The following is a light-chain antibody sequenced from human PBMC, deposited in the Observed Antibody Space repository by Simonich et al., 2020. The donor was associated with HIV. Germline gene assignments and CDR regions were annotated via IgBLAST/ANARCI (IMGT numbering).Light chain of an antibody. CDR1: QTISNY. CDR2: GAS. CDR3: QQSYSTPRT. Sequence: DIQMTQSPSSLSASVGDRVTVTCRASQTISNYLNWYQQKPGKAPQLLIYGASILQSGVPSRFSGSGSGTDYTLTISSLQPEDFATYYCQQSYSTPRTFGQGTKVEIK. V-gene: IGKV1-39*01. J-gene: IGKJ1*01.